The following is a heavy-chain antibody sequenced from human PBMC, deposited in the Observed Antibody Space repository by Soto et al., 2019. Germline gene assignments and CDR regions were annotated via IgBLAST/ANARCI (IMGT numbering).Heavy chain of an antibody. D-gene: IGHD3-3*01. Sequence: SETMSLACAGDGGSGSGYYWKWIRQPPGKGLEWIGEINHTGGTHYNPSLKSRVTMSVDTSKNQFSLRLSSVTAADTAIYYCATRITVFGLLIPPFDPWGQGTQVTVSS. V-gene: IGHV4-34*01. J-gene: IGHJ5*02. CDR2: INHTGGT. CDR1: GGSGSGYY. CDR3: ATRITVFGLLIPPFDP.